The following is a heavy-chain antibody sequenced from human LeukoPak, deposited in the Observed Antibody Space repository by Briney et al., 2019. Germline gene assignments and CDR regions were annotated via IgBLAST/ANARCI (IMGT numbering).Heavy chain of an antibody. CDR1: GGSISSYY. J-gene: IGHJ3*02. CDR3: ARIVGPAATPEAFDI. D-gene: IGHD2-2*01. V-gene: IGHV4-4*07. CDR2: IYTSGST. Sequence: SETLSLTCTVSGGSISSYYWSWIRQPAGKGLEWIGRIYTSGSTNYNPSLKSRVTMSVDTSKNQFSLKLSSATAADTAVYYCARIVGPAATPEAFDIWGQGTMVTVSS.